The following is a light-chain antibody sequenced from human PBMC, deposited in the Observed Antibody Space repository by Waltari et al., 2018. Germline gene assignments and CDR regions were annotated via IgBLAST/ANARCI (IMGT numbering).Light chain of an antibody. CDR1: GSNIGNNY. V-gene: IGLV1-51*01. Sequence: QSVLTQSPSVSAAPGQKVTISCSGTGSNIGNNYVSWYQQFPGTAPKLLIFDNNKRPSGIPGRFSGSKSGTSATLVITGLQTGDEADYYCGTWDTSLSKVFGGGTKLTVL. CDR2: DNN. J-gene: IGLJ2*01. CDR3: GTWDTSLSKV.